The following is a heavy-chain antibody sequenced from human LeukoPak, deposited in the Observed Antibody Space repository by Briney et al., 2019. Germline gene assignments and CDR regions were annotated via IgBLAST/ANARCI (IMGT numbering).Heavy chain of an antibody. V-gene: IGHV3-23*01. CDR3: AKDVYDYVWGSYRFRFDY. J-gene: IGHJ4*02. Sequence: PGGSLRLSCAASGFTVSSNYMSWVRQAPGKGLEWVSAISGSGGSTYYADSVKGRFTISGDNSKNTLYLQMNSLRAEDTAVYYCAKDVYDYVWGSYRFRFDYWGQGTLVTVFS. CDR1: GFTVSSNY. D-gene: IGHD3-16*02. CDR2: ISGSGGST.